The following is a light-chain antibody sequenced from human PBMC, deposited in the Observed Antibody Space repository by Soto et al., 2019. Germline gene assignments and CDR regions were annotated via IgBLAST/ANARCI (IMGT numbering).Light chain of an antibody. V-gene: IGKV3-20*01. CDR2: GAS. Sequence: EVVLTRSPGTLSLSPGGRATLYCRASQSVSRRLAWYQQRPGQSPRLLISGASMRASGVPVRFIGSGSGPDFTLTITRLEPEDFAVYYCQQYGGSPITFGLGTRLEFK. CDR3: QQYGGSPIT. J-gene: IGKJ5*01. CDR1: QSVSRR.